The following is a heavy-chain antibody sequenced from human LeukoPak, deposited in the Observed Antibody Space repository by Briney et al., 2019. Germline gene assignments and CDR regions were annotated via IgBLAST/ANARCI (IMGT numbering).Heavy chain of an antibody. V-gene: IGHV1-18*01. CDR1: GYTFTSYG. Sequence: ASVKVSCRASGYTFTSYGISWVRQAPGQGLEWMGWISAYNGNTNYAQKLQGRVTMTTDTSTSTAYMELRSLRSDDTAVYYCAGGPYDSSGYYPFDYWGQGTLVTVSS. D-gene: IGHD3-22*01. J-gene: IGHJ4*02. CDR3: AGGPYDSSGYYPFDY. CDR2: ISAYNGNT.